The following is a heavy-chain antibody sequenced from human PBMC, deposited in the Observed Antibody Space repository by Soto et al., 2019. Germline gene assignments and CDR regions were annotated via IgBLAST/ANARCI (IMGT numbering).Heavy chain of an antibody. D-gene: IGHD5-12*01. CDR3: AKDHSGSLYDAFDI. CDR1: GFTFSSYG. CDR2: ISYDGSNK. J-gene: IGHJ3*02. Sequence: VQLVESGGGVVQPGRSLRLSCAASGFTFSSYGMHWVRQAPGKGLEWVAVISYDGSNKYYADSVKGRFTISRDNSKNTLYLQMNSLGAEDTAVYYCAKDHSGSLYDAFDIWGQGTMVTVSS. V-gene: IGHV3-30*18.